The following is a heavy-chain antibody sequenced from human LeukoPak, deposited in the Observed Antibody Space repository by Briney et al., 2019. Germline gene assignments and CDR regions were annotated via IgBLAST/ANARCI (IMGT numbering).Heavy chain of an antibody. CDR2: IYNRGGT. CDR1: GGSISSYY. J-gene: IGHJ4*02. CDR3: ARNAPEGLDY. V-gene: IGHV4-4*07. D-gene: IGHD2-2*01. Sequence: SETLSLTCTVSGGSISSYYWTWIRQPAGRGLEWIGRIYNRGGTDYNPSLKSRITISLDTSKNQFSLKLNSMTAADTAVYYCARNAPEGLDYWGQGTLVTVSS.